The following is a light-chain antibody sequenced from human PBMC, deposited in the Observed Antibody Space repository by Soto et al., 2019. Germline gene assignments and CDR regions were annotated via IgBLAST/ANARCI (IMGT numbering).Light chain of an antibody. J-gene: IGKJ1*01. CDR1: QSIRTW. V-gene: IGKV1-5*01. CDR2: DAS. CDR3: QQYNSFSLIT. Sequence: DIQMTQSPSTLSASVGDRVTITCGASQSIRTWLAWYQQKPGKAPKLLIYDASSLESGVPSRFSGTGSGTEFTLTISNLQPDDFATYFCQQYNSFSLITFGQGTKVDIK.